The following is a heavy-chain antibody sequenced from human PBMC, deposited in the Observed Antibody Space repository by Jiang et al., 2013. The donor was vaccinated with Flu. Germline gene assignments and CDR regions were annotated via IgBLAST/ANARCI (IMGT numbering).Heavy chain of an antibody. CDR2: IYCSGST. J-gene: IGHJ4*02. CDR1: GVSIGSHY. Sequence: GPGLVKPSETLSLTCTVSGVSIGSHYWTWIRQSPGKGLEWIGYIYCSGSTNYNPSLKSRVTISVDTSKNQFSLKLSSVTAADTAVYYCAASSGSFVYWGQGTLVTVSS. V-gene: IGHV4-59*08. CDR3: AASSGSFVY. D-gene: IGHD6-19*01.